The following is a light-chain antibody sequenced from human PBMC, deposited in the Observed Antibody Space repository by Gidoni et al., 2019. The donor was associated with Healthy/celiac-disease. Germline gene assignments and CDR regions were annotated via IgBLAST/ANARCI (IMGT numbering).Light chain of an antibody. CDR1: QDIRNY. CDR2: DAS. V-gene: IGKV1-33*01. CDR3: QQYDNLPYT. Sequence: DIQMTQPPSSLSASVGDRVTISCQASQDIRNYLNWYQQKPGKAPKLLIYDASNLETGVPSRFSGSGSGTDFTFSISSLQPEDIATYYCQQYDNLPYTFGQGTKLEIK. J-gene: IGKJ2*01.